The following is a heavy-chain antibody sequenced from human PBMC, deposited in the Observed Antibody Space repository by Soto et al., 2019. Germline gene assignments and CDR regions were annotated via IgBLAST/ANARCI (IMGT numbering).Heavy chain of an antibody. J-gene: IGHJ4*02. CDR3: AGALYDSSAYEDY. V-gene: IGHV1-69*12. D-gene: IGHD3-22*01. Sequence: QVQVVQSGAEVKKPESSVKVSCKASGGTFSTYAVIWVRQAPGQGLEWMGGLIPLFGTTNYAQTFQGRVSITADESSSTAYMELSSLRFEEAAMYYCAGALYDSSAYEDYWGQGTLVTVTS. CDR1: GGTFSTYA. CDR2: LIPLFGTT.